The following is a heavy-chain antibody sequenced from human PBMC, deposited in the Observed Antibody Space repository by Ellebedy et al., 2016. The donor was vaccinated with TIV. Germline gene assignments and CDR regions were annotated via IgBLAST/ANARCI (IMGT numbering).Heavy chain of an antibody. J-gene: IGHJ5*02. V-gene: IGHV3-74*01. CDR1: GFTFSIYW. Sequence: GESLKISXAASGFTFSIYWMHWVRRAPGKGLVWVSRIKTDGSSTGYADSVKGRFTVSRDNAKNMLYLQMNSLRGDDTAVYYCARHAIDDVYNWFDPWGQGTLVTVSS. D-gene: IGHD3-3*01. CDR2: IKTDGSST. CDR3: ARHAIDDVYNWFDP.